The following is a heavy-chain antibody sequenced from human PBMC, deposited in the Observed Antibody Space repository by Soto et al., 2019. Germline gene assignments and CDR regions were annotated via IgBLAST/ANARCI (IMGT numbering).Heavy chain of an antibody. J-gene: IGHJ6*02. V-gene: IGHV4-34*01. CDR2: INHSGST. Sequence: SETLSLTCAVYGGSFSGYYWSWIRQPPGKGLEWIGEINHSGSTNYNPSLKSRVTISVDTSKNQFSLKLSSVTAADTAVYYCARSQRITIFGVVTNYYYYYGMDVWGQGTTVTVSS. CDR3: ARSQRITIFGVVTNYYYYYGMDV. CDR1: GGSFSGYY. D-gene: IGHD3-3*01.